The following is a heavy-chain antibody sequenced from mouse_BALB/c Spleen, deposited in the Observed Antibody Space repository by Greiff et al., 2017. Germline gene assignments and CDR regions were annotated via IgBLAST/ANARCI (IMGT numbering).Heavy chain of an antibody. Sequence: EVKLVESGGGLVQPGGSLKLSCAASGFTFSSYTMSWVRQTPEKRLEWVAYISNGGGSTYYPDTVKGRFTISRDNAKNTLYLQMSSLKSEDTAMYYCARRKYRYGGHYYAMDYWGQGTSVTVSS. D-gene: IGHD2-14*01. CDR3: ARRKYRYGGHYYAMDY. V-gene: IGHV5-12-2*01. J-gene: IGHJ4*01. CDR1: GFTFSSYT. CDR2: ISNGGGST.